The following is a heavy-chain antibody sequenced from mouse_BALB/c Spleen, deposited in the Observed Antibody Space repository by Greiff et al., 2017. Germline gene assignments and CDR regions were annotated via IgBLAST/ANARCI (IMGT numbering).Heavy chain of an antibody. CDR1: GFNIKDTY. J-gene: IGHJ4*01. D-gene: IGHD1-1*01. Sequence: VQLKESGAEPVKPGASVKLSCTASGFNIKDTYMHWVKQRPEQGLEWIGRIDPANGNTKYDPKFQGKATITADTSSNTAYLQLSSLTSEDTAVYYCASYYYGSGYYAMDYWGQGTSVTVSS. V-gene: IGHV14-3*02. CDR2: IDPANGNT. CDR3: ASYYYGSGYYAMDY.